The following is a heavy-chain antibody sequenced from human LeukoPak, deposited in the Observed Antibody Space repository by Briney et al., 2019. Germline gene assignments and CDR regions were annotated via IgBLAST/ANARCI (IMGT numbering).Heavy chain of an antibody. D-gene: IGHD3-22*01. V-gene: IGHV4-34*01. Sequence: PSETLSLTCAVYGGSFSGYYWSWIRQPPGKGLEWLGEINHSGSTNYNPSLKSRVTISVDTSKNQFSLKLSSVTAADTAVYYCARTGYYYDSSGYYPKVYYYYMDVWGKGTTVTVSS. CDR2: INHSGST. CDR3: ARTGYYYDSSGYYPKVYYYYMDV. J-gene: IGHJ6*03. CDR1: GGSFSGYY.